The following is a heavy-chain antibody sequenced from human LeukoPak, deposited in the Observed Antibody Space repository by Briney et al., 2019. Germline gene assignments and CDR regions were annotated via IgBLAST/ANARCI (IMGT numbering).Heavy chain of an antibody. CDR3: AKPYYYDSSGYYYFHY. CDR1: GFTFSSFA. V-gene: IGHV3-23*01. CDR2: ISGSGGNT. Sequence: PGGSLRLSCAASGFTFSSFAMSWVRQAPGKGLEWVSSISGSGGNTYYADSVKGRFTISRDNSKNTLYLQMNSLIAEDTAVYYCAKPYYYDSSGYYYFHYWGQGTLVTVSS. J-gene: IGHJ4*02. D-gene: IGHD3-22*01.